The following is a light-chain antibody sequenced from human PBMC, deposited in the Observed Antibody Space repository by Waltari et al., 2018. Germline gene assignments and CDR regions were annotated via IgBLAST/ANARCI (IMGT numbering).Light chain of an antibody. CDR3: QQYGSSPRT. J-gene: IGKJ1*01. CDR1: QSVSSNY. Sequence: EIVLTQSPGTLSLSPGERATLSCRASQSVSSNYSSWYQQKPGQAPRLLMYGASSRATGIPDRFSGSGSVTDFTLTISRLEPEDSAVYYCQQYGSSPRTFGQGTKVEIK. CDR2: GAS. V-gene: IGKV3-20*01.